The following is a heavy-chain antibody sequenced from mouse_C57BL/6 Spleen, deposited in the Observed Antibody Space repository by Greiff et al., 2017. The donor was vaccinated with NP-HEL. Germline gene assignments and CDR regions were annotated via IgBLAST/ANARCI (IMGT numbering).Heavy chain of an antibody. Sequence: QVQLQQPGAELVKPGASVKLSCKASGYTFTSYWMHWVKQRPGRGLEWIGRIDPSSGSTKYNEKFKSKATLTVDKPSSTAYMQLSSLTSEDSAVYYGASRSGVDWLAYWGQGTLVTVSA. CDR3: ASRSGVDWLAY. CDR1: GYTFTSYW. J-gene: IGHJ3*01. V-gene: IGHV1-72*01. CDR2: IDPSSGST. D-gene: IGHD1-3*01.